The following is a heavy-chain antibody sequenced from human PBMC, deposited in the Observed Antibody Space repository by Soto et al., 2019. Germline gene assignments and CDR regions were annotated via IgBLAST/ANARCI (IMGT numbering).Heavy chain of an antibody. CDR1: GGSISSYY. CDR2: IYTSGST. J-gene: IGHJ4*02. V-gene: IGHV4-4*07. D-gene: IGHD1-26*01. CDR3: AREPKWEPRGLSDY. Sequence: LSLTCTVSGGSISSYYWSWIRQPAGKGLEWIGRIYTSGSTNCNPSLKSRVTMSVDTSKNQFSLKLSSVTAADTAVYYCAREPKWEPRGLSDYWGQGTLVTVSS.